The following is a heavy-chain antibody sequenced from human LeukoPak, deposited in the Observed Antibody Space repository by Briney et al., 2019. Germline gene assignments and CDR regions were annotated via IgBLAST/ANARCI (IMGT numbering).Heavy chain of an antibody. V-gene: IGHV4-4*02. CDR2: IYHSGST. Sequence: PSGTLSLTCAVSGGSISSSNWWSWVPQPPGKGLEWIGEIYHSGSTNYNPSLKSRVTISVDKSKNQFSLKLSSVTAADTAVYYCASVAVVYYYGMDVWGQGTTVTVSS. J-gene: IGHJ6*02. D-gene: IGHD2-15*01. CDR3: ASVAVVYYYGMDV. CDR1: GGSISSSNW.